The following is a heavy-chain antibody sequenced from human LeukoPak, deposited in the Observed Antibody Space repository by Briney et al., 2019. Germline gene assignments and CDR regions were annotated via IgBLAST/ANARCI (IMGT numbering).Heavy chain of an antibody. D-gene: IGHD5-12*01. CDR3: ARIRVEDIVATIPDFDY. V-gene: IGHV3-48*04. Sequence: PGGSLRLSCAASGFTFSSYSMNWVRQAPGKGLEWVSYISSSSSTIYYADSVKGRFTISRDNAKNSLYLQMNSLRAEDTAVYYCARIRVEDIVATIPDFDYWGQGTLVTVSS. CDR1: GFTFSSYS. CDR2: ISSSSSTI. J-gene: IGHJ4*02.